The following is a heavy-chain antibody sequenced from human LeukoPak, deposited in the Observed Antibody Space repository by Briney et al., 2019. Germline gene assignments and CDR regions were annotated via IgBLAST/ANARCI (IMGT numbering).Heavy chain of an antibody. J-gene: IGHJ4*02. CDR3: LRGDRRDY. CDR2: INSDGNSL. CDR1: GFHFRSYW. Sequence: PGGSLRLSCTASGFHFRSYWMHWVRQAPGKGLVWVSRINSDGNSLSYADSVQGRFIISRDNAKDSLYLQMNSLRVEDTAVYYCLRGDRRDYWGQGTLVTVSS. V-gene: IGHV3-74*01.